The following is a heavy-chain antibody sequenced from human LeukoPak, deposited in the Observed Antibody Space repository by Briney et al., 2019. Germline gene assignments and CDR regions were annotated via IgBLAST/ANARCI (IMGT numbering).Heavy chain of an antibody. J-gene: IGHJ5*02. Sequence: GGSLRLSCAASGFTFSNYWMNWVRQAPGKGLEWVANIKQDRSEKYYVDSVKGRFTISRDNSKNTLYLQMNSLRAEDTAVYFCAREVVGATGSNWFDPWGQGTLVTVSS. V-gene: IGHV3-7*01. CDR3: AREVVGATGSNWFDP. CDR1: GFTFSNYW. D-gene: IGHD1-26*01. CDR2: IKQDRSEK.